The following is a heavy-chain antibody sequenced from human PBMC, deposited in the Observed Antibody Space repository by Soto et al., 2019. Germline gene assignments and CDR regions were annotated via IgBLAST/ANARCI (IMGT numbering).Heavy chain of an antibody. J-gene: IGHJ5*02. V-gene: IGHV1-8*01. CDR1: GYTFITYD. Sequence: QVQLVQSGAEVKKPGASVKVSCKASGYTFITYDINWVRQATGQGLEWVGWVNPDSGKTDYARKFQGRVTMTRNTSISTGYVGPSGLRAEDTAVYYCARGHWFDPWGQGTLVTVSS. CDR3: ARGHWFDP. CDR2: VNPDSGKT.